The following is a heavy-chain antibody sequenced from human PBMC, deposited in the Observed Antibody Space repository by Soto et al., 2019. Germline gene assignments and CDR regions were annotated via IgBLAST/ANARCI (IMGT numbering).Heavy chain of an antibody. D-gene: IGHD2-2*01. CDR2: ISSSSSTI. CDR3: ARGGYCSSTSCQNAFDY. V-gene: IGHV3-48*01. J-gene: IGHJ4*02. CDR1: GFTFSSYS. Sequence: GGSLRLSCAASGFTFSSYSMNWVRQAPGKGLEWVSYISSSSSTIYYADSVKGRFTISRDNAKNSLYLQMNSLRAEDTAVYYCARGGYCSSTSCQNAFDYWGQGTLVTVSS.